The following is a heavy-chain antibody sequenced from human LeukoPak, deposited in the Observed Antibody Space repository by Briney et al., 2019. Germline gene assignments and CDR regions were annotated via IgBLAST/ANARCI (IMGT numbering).Heavy chain of an antibody. CDR1: GFTFSSSW. J-gene: IGHJ4*02. D-gene: IGHD3-22*01. CDR2: INSDGSIT. Sequence: PGRSLRLSCAASGFTFSSSWMHWVRQAPGKGLVWVSRINSDGSITQYGDSVKGRFTISRDNAKNTLYLQMHSLGADDTAVHYCASSYSSGYCSYWGQGTLVTVSS. CDR3: ASSYSSGYCSY. V-gene: IGHV3-74*03.